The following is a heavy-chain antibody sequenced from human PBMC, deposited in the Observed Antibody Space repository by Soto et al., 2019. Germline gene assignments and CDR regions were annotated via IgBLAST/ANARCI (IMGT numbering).Heavy chain of an antibody. V-gene: IGHV4-61*08. Sequence: SEALSLPCTVSGAAPRSAGYFYTWVLQPPGKGLEWLGYIYYSGGTNYNPSLKSRVTISLDKSKSQFSLRLISVTAADTAVYYCTREQSDDNYFDPWRQGNLVTGSS. D-gene: IGHD6-19*01. CDR3: TREQSDDNYFDP. CDR2: IYYSGGT. CDR1: GAAPRSAGYF. J-gene: IGHJ5*02.